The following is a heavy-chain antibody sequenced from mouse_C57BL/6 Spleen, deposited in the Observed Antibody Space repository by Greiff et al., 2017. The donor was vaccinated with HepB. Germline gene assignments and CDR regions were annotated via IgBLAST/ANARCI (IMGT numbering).Heavy chain of an antibody. J-gene: IGHJ2*01. CDR2: ISSGGSYT. CDR1: GFTFSSYG. CDR3: ARHEVNGYYGPLRH. V-gene: IGHV5-6*01. D-gene: IGHD2-3*01. Sequence: EVQLVESGGDLVKPGGSLKLSCAASGFTFSSYGMSWVRQTPDKRLEWVATISSGGSYTYYPDSVKGRFTISRDNAKNTLYLQMSSLKSEDTAMYYCARHEVNGYYGPLRHWGQGTTLTVSS.